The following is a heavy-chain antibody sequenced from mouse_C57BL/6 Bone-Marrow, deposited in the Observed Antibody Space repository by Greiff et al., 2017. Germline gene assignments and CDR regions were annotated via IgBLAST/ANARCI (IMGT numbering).Heavy chain of an antibody. Sequence: QVQLKQSGPELVKPGASVKISCKASGYAFSSSWMNWVKQRPGKGLEWIGRIYPGDGDTNYNGKFKGKATLTADKSSSTAYMQLSSLTSEDSAVYFCARDHYYGSSSDYWGQGTTLTVSS. CDR2: IYPGDGDT. CDR1: GYAFSSSW. D-gene: IGHD1-1*01. J-gene: IGHJ2*01. V-gene: IGHV1-82*01. CDR3: ARDHYYGSSSDY.